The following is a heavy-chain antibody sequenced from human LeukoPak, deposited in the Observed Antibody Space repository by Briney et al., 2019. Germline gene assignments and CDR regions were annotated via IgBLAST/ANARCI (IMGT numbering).Heavy chain of an antibody. CDR1: GGTFSSYA. D-gene: IGHD3-9*01. Sequence: GSSVKVSCKASGGTFSSYAISWVRQAPGQGLEWMGRIIPILGIANYAQKFQGRVTMTTDTSTSTAYMELRSLRSDDTAVYYCARGVLNYDILTGYYNPDAFDIWGQGTMVTVSS. J-gene: IGHJ3*02. V-gene: IGHV1-69*04. CDR3: ARGVLNYDILTGYYNPDAFDI. CDR2: IIPILGIA.